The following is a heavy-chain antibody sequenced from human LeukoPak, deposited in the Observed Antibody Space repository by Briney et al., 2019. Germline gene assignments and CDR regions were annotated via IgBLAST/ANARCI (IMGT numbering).Heavy chain of an antibody. V-gene: IGHV4-4*07. Sequence: SETLSLTCTVSGGPISSYYWSWIRQPAGKGLEWIGRIYTSGSTNYNPSLKSRVTISVDKSKNQFSLKLSSVTAADTAVYYCARMPYYDFWSGYYYYYMDVWGKGTTVTVSS. D-gene: IGHD3-3*01. CDR3: ARMPYYDFWSGYYYYYMDV. J-gene: IGHJ6*03. CDR2: IYTSGST. CDR1: GGPISSYY.